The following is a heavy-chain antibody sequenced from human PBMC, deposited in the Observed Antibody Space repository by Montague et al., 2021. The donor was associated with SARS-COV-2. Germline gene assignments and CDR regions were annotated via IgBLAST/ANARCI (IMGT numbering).Heavy chain of an antibody. J-gene: IGHJ6*03. Sequence: LRLSCAASGSIFSNFAFHWVRQPPGEGLEWIGEINQSGSINYNPSLKSRVTISVDLSKNQFSLKLTPVTAADTAVYYCARGQQGVNMVVVVIGFYDYMDVWGKGTTVTVSS. CDR1: GSIFSNFA. D-gene: IGHD3-22*01. V-gene: IGHV4-34*01. CDR3: ARGQQGVNMVVVVIGFYDYMDV. CDR2: INQSGSI.